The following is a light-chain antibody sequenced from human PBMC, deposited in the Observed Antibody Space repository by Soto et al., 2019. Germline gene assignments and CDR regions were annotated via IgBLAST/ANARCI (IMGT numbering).Light chain of an antibody. V-gene: IGLV1-40*01. Sequence: QSVLTQPPSVSGAPGQRVTISCTGSRPNIGAGYEVHWYQQLPGTAPKLLIYGNNNRPSGVPDRFSGSKSGTSASLAITGLQAEDEADYYCQSYDSSLSALYVFGTGTKLTVL. CDR2: GNN. J-gene: IGLJ1*01. CDR3: QSYDSSLSALYV. CDR1: RPNIGAGYE.